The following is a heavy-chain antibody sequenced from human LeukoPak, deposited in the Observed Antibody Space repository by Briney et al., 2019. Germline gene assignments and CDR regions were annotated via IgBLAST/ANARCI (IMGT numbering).Heavy chain of an antibody. V-gene: IGHV3-30*04. Sequence: GMSLRLSCAASGFAFSSYAMHWVRQAPGKGLEWVGVISYDGSNKYYADSVKGRFTISRDNSKNTLYLQMNSLRAEDTAVYCCARPYSSGWYGDFDFWGQGTLVTVSS. CDR3: ARPYSSGWYGDFDF. CDR1: GFAFSSYA. CDR2: ISYDGSNK. J-gene: IGHJ4*02. D-gene: IGHD6-19*01.